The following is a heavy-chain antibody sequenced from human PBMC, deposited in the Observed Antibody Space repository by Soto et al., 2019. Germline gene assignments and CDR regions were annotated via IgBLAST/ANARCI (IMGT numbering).Heavy chain of an antibody. V-gene: IGHV3-49*04. CDR3: TRAVAAFMDV. Sequence: EVQLVESGGGLVQPGRSLRLSCTASGFTFGDYAMSWVRQAPGKGLEWVGFIRSKAYGGTTEYAASVKGRFTISRDDSTSIAYLQMNSLKTEDTAVYYCTRAVAAFMDVWGQGTTVTVSS. CDR1: GFTFGDYA. D-gene: IGHD6-13*01. J-gene: IGHJ6*02. CDR2: IRSKAYGGTT.